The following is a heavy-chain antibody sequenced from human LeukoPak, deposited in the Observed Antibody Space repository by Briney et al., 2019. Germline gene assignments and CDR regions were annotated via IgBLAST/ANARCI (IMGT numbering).Heavy chain of an antibody. J-gene: IGHJ5*02. V-gene: IGHV3-33*01. D-gene: IGHD1-26*01. CDR3: ARDLFWEPQANWFDP. CDR1: GFTFSSYG. CDR2: IWYDGSNK. Sequence: PGGSLRLSCAASGFTFSSYGMHRVRQAPGKGLEWVAVIWYDGSNKYYADSVKGRFTISRDNSKNTLYLQMNSLRAEDTAVYYCARDLFWEPQANWFDPWGRGTLVTVSS.